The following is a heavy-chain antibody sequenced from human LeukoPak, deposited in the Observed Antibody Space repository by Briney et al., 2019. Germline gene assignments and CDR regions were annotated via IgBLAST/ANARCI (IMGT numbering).Heavy chain of an antibody. Sequence: SETLSLTCAVSGYSISSSNYWAWIRQPPGKGLEWIGSVYYSGSTYYNPPLKSRVTISVDTSKNQFSLKLTSVTAADTAVFYCAARGSMVRGVIVWGQGTLVTVSS. J-gene: IGHJ4*02. CDR3: AARGSMVRGVIV. CDR2: VYYSGST. V-gene: IGHV4-38-2*01. D-gene: IGHD3-10*01. CDR1: GYSISSSNY.